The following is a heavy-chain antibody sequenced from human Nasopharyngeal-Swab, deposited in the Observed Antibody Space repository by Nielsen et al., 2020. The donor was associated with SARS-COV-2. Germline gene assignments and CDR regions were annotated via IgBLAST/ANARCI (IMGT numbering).Heavy chain of an antibody. CDR1: GYTFTSDG. J-gene: IGHJ3*02. CDR3: ARDSISRVSDYLHPEVDAFDI. D-gene: IGHD3-22*01. V-gene: IGHV1-18*01. Sequence: ASVKVSCKASGYTFTSDGISWVRQAPGQGLEWMGWISAYNGNTNYAQKLQGRVTMTTDTSTSTAYMELRSLRSDDTAVYYCARDSISRVSDYLHPEVDAFDIWGQGTMVTVSS. CDR2: ISAYNGNT.